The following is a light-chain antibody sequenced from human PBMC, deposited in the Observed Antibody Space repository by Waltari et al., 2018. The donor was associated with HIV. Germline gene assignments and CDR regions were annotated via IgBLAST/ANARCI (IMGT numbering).Light chain of an antibody. CDR1: RNNDGTYA. CDR3: STWDYGLSAVV. Sequence: QSALTQEASVSGTVGQTVTLSCTGNRNNDGTYAVGWYQQISHGAPKTVMFGNSLPSGIPDRFSGSKSGTTASLTISGLQPEDEAYYYCSTWDYGLSAVVFGGGTRLTVL. J-gene: IGLJ2*01. V-gene: IGLV1-44*01. CDR2: GNS.